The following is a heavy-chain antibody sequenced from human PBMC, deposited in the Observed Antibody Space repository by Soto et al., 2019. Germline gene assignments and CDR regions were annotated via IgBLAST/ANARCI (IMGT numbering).Heavy chain of an antibody. CDR3: ARENDYVDSTWAYYYYYGMDV. V-gene: IGHV1-18*04. J-gene: IGHJ6*02. CDR1: RYTFTSYG. D-gene: IGHD4-17*01. CDR2: ISAYNGNT. Sequence: ASVTVSCKAYRYTFTSYGISWVRQAPGQGLECMGWISAYNGNTNYSQKHQGRVTMTTDTSTSTAYMELRSLRSYDTAVYYCARENDYVDSTWAYYYYYGMDVWGQGTTVTVSS.